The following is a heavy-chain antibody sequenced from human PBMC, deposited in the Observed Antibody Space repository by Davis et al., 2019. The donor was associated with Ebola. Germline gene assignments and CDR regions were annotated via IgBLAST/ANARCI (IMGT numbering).Heavy chain of an antibody. V-gene: IGHV1-8*01. D-gene: IGHD3-16*02. CDR3: ARDIGYYDYVWGSYRYISAFDI. J-gene: IGHJ3*02. Sequence: GESLKISCKGSGYTFTSYDINWVRQATGQGLEWMGWMNPNSGNTGYAQKFQGRVTITADESTSTAYMELSSLRSEDTAVYYCARDIGYYDYVWGSYRYISAFDIWGQGTMVTVSS. CDR1: GYTFTSYD. CDR2: MNPNSGNT.